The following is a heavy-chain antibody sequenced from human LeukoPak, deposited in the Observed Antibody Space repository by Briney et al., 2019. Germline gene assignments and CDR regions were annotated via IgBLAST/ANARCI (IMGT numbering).Heavy chain of an antibody. V-gene: IGHV3-30*04. J-gene: IGHJ4*02. CDR3: ARGHTAVTRHFDF. Sequence: GGSLRLSCAASGFTFSSYAMHWVRQAPGKGLEWVAVISYDGSNKYYADSVKGRFTISGDNSKNTLYLQMNSLRAEDTAVYYCARGHTAVTRHFDFWGQGTLVTVSS. D-gene: IGHD4-17*01. CDR2: ISYDGSNK. CDR1: GFTFSSYA.